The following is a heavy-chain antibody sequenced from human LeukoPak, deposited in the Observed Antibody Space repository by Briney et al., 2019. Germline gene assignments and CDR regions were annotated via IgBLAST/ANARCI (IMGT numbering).Heavy chain of an antibody. J-gene: IGHJ4*02. CDR1: GYTFTSYA. CDR3: ARAAYDSNGFTANHDY. CDR2: INAGNGNT. Sequence: GASVKVSCKASGYTFTSYAMHWVRQAPGQRLEWMGWINAGNGNTKYSQKFQGRVTITRDTSASAAYMELSSLRSEDTAVYYCARAAYDSNGFTANHDYWGQGTLVTVSS. V-gene: IGHV1-3*01. D-gene: IGHD3-22*01.